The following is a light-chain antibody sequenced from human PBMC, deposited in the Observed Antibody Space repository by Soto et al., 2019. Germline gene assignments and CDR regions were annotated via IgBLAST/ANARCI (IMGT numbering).Light chain of an antibody. CDR3: QQYNNWPPA. J-gene: IGKJ1*01. Sequence: EIVMTQSPATLSVALGERATLSCRASQSVSGNLAWYQQKPGQAPRLLIYGASTRATGIPARFSGSGSGTEFTLTISSLQSEDFAVYYCQQYNNWPPAFGQGTKVEIK. CDR2: GAS. CDR1: QSVSGN. V-gene: IGKV3-15*01.